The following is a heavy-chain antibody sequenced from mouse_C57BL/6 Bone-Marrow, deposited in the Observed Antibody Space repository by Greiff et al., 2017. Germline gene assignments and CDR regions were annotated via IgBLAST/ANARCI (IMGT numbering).Heavy chain of an antibody. D-gene: IGHD2-3*01. CDR2: ISSGGSYT. Sequence: EVKLVESGGDLVKPGGSLKLSCAASGFTFSSYGMSWVRPTPDKRLEWVATISSGGSYTYYPDSVKGRFTISRDNAKNTLYLQMSSLKSEDTAMYYCARRDGYPFAYWGQGTLVTVSA. CDR1: GFTFSSYG. V-gene: IGHV5-6*02. CDR3: ARRDGYPFAY. J-gene: IGHJ3*01.